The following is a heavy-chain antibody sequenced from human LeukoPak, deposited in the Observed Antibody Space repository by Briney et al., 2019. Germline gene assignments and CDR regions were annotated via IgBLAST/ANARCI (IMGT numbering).Heavy chain of an antibody. CDR2: IYYSGST. Sequence: SETLSLTCTVSGGSLSSYYWSWVRQPPGKGLEGGGYIYYSGSTNYNPSLKSRVTISVDTSKNQFSLKLSSVTAADTAVYYCARGLDYGDYVNWFDHWGQGTLVTVSS. CDR3: ARGLDYGDYVNWFDH. D-gene: IGHD4-17*01. CDR1: GGSLSSYY. J-gene: IGHJ5*02. V-gene: IGHV4-59*08.